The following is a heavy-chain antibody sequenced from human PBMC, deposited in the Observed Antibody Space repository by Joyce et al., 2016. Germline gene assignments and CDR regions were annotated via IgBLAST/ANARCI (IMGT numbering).Heavy chain of an antibody. J-gene: IGHJ4*02. Sequence: QVQLQQWGAGLLKPSETLSLTCAVHGGSFSGFSWNWIRQPPGKGLEGIGEINHRGSTNYNPSLKSRVTISVDTSKNHFSLKLSSVTAADTAVYFCARIYSTSCSGGSCTRGYFDYWGQGSLVTVSS. V-gene: IGHV4-34*01. CDR2: INHRGST. CDR3: ARIYSTSCSGGSCTRGYFDY. D-gene: IGHD2-15*01. CDR1: GGSFSGFS.